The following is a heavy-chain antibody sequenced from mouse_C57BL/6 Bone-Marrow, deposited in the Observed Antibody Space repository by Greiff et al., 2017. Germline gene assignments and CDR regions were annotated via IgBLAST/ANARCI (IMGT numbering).Heavy chain of an antibody. J-gene: IGHJ3*01. Sequence: QVQLKQSGAELVKPGASVKISCKASGYAFSSYWMNWVKQRPGKGLEWIGQIYPGGGGTNYNGKFKGKATLTADKSSSTAYMQLSSLTSEDSAVYFCAGDDYGDDWFAYWGQGTLVTVSA. CDR1: GYAFSSYW. CDR2: IYPGGGGT. V-gene: IGHV1-80*01. D-gene: IGHD2-13*01. CDR3: AGDDYGDDWFAY.